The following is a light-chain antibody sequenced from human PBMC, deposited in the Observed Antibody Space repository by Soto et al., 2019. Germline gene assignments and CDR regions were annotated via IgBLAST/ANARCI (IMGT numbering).Light chain of an antibody. V-gene: IGLV2-11*01. Sequence: QSDLTQPRSVSRAPGQAVTISCSGNSSDVGGYNYVSWYQQHPGKAPKLMIYDVSKRPSGVPDRFSGSKSGNSACLTISGLQAEDEADYYCCSYAGRYTYVFGTGTKVTVL. CDR3: CSYAGRYTYV. CDR1: SSDVGGYNY. J-gene: IGLJ1*01. CDR2: DVS.